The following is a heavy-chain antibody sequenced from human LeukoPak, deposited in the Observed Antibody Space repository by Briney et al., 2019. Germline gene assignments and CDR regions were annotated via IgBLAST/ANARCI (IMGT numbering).Heavy chain of an antibody. CDR2: INPSGGST. J-gene: IGHJ4*02. V-gene: IGHV1-46*01. CDR1: GYTFTSYY. CDR3: AREARYYDSSEAYFDY. Sequence: GASVKVSCKASGYTFTSYYMHWVRQAPGQGLEWMGIINPSGGSTSYAQKFQGRVTMTRDMSTSTVYMELSSLRSEDTAVYYCAREARYYDSSEAYFDYWGQGTLVTVSS. D-gene: IGHD3-22*01.